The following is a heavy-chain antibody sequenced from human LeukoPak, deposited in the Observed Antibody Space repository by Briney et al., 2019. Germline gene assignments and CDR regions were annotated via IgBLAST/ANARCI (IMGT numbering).Heavy chain of an antibody. Sequence: GASLRLSCAASGFTFSSYAMSWVRQAPGKGLEWVSAISGSGGSTYYADSVKGRFTISRDNSKNTLYLQMNSLRAEDTAVYYCAKDPGGGSDYDFWSGYYMSGYFDYWGQGTLATVSS. CDR2: ISGSGGST. V-gene: IGHV3-23*01. CDR1: GFTFSSYA. CDR3: AKDPGGGSDYDFWSGYYMSGYFDY. J-gene: IGHJ4*02. D-gene: IGHD3-3*01.